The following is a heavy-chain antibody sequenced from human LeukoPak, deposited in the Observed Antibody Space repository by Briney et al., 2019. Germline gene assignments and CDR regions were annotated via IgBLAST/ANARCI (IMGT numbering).Heavy chain of an antibody. CDR3: ARSGYCSGASCYGEGIDY. Sequence: ASVKVSCKASGYTFTGYYMHWVRQAPGQGLEWMGWINPNSGGTNYAQKFQGRITMTRDTSISTAYMELSRLRSDDTAVYYCARSGYCSGASCYGEGIDYWGQGTLVTVSS. V-gene: IGHV1-2*02. CDR1: GYTFTGYY. CDR2: INPNSGGT. J-gene: IGHJ4*02. D-gene: IGHD2-2*01.